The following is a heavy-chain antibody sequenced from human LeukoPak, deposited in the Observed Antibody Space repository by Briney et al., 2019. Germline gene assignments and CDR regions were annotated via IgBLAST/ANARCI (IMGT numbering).Heavy chain of an antibody. CDR1: GFTFTTYV. D-gene: IGHD2-15*01. CDR2: ISHTGSIE. Sequence: PGRSLRLSCAASGFTFTTYVMHWVRQAPGKGLVWVAVISHTGSIETYADSVKGRFTISRDNSKNTVYLQMNSLKTEDTAVYYCARDRAVALPTYYYYMDVWGKGTTVTVSS. CDR3: ARDRAVALPTYYYYMDV. V-gene: IGHV3-30*04. J-gene: IGHJ6*03.